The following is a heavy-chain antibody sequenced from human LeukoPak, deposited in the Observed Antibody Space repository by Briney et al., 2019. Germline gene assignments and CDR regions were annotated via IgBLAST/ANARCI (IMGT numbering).Heavy chain of an antibody. J-gene: IGHJ3*02. D-gene: IGHD4-11*01. CDR2: INTDGSST. V-gene: IGHV3-74*01. Sequence: PGGSLRLSCAASGFTFNRYWMHWVRQAPGKGLVWVSRINTDGSSTSHADSVKGRFTISRDNAKNTLYLQMNGLRVDDTAVYYCTSDGYRNFGAAFDIWGQGTLVTVSS. CDR3: TSDGYRNFGAAFDI. CDR1: GFTFNRYW.